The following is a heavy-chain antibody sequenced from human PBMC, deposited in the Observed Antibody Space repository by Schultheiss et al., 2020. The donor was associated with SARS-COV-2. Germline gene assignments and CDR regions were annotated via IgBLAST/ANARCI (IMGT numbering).Heavy chain of an antibody. CDR1: GGSISSGSYY. CDR3: ARHVYCSGGSCYAAYYYYMDV. CDR2: IYTSGST. D-gene: IGHD2-15*01. J-gene: IGHJ6*03. V-gene: IGHV4-61*02. Sequence: SETLSLTCTVSGGSISSGSYYWSWIRQPAGKGLEWIGRIYTSGSTNYNPSLKSRVTISVDTSKNQFSLKLSSVTAADTAVYYCARHVYCSGGSCYAAYYYYMDVWGKGTTVTVSS.